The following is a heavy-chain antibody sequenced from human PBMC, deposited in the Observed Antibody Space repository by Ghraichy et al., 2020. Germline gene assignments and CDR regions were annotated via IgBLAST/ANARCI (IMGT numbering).Heavy chain of an antibody. CDR2: IRSKTYGETT. V-gene: IGHV3-49*03. D-gene: IGHD3-10*01. Sequence: GALRLSCTTSGFTFATYNVHWFRQAPGKGLEWIAFIRSKTYGETTQYVASVQGRFTVSRDDSKSIAYLQMNSLKTEDTAVYYCASVPYYNSPPAHWGQGTLVTVSS. CDR3: ASVPYYNSPPAH. J-gene: IGHJ4*02. CDR1: GFTFATYN.